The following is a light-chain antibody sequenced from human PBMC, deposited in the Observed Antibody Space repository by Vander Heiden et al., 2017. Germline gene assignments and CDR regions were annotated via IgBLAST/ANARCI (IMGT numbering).Light chain of an antibody. CDR1: SGRIPSND. CDR2: EGN. V-gene: IGLV6-57*01. CDR3: QSYDSRNYYAV. J-gene: IGLJ7*01. Sequence: FLLTPPHPVSEATGKPVTIACSRSSGRIPSNDVPRYQQRPGSYPTTVIDEGNQRPSGGPDRFSGSIDSSSNSASLSISGLKTEDESDYYCQSYDSRNYYAVFGGGTQLSVL.